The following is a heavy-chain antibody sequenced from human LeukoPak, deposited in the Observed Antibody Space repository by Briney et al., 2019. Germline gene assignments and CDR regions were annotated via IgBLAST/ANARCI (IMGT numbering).Heavy chain of an antibody. J-gene: IGHJ6*04. D-gene: IGHD3-10*01. Sequence: GGSLRLSCAASGFTFSGYWMSWLRQAPGKGLEWVANIKQDGGEKYNVDSVKGRFTISRDNAKNSLYLQMNSLRAEDTAVYYCARDRGFGQADVWGKGTTVTVSS. CDR3: ARDRGFGQADV. CDR1: GFTFSGYW. V-gene: IGHV3-7*01. CDR2: IKQDGGEK.